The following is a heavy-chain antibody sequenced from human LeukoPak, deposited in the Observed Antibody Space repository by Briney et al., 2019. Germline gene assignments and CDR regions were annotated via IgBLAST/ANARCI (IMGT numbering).Heavy chain of an antibody. CDR2: IYYSGST. CDR3: ARGSRVLRFLEWLPSHANEAFDI. V-gene: IGHV4-39*07. D-gene: IGHD3-3*01. J-gene: IGHJ3*02. Sequence: SETLSLTCTVSGGSISSSSYYWGWIRQPPGKGLEWIGSIYYSGSTYYNPSLKSRVTMSVDTSKNQFSLKLSSVTAADTAVYYCARGSRVLRFLEWLPSHANEAFDIWGQGTMVTVSS. CDR1: GGSISSSSYY.